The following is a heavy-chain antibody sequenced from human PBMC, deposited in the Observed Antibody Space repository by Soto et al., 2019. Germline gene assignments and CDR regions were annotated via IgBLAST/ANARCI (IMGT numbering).Heavy chain of an antibody. Sequence: QITLKEPGPTQVKRTQTLTLTCSFSGFSLNTDGEGVGWVRQPPGEALEWLAIIYWDDDERYSPSLKTRLTIPKDPSKTQLVLKMTNMDPVETATYNGAHSRNLITEDAEVGDFDYWGRGTLVTVSS. CDR3: AHSRNLITEDAEVGDFDY. CDR2: IYWDDDE. D-gene: IGHD3-10*01. J-gene: IGHJ4*02. CDR1: GFSLNTDGEG. V-gene: IGHV2-5*02.